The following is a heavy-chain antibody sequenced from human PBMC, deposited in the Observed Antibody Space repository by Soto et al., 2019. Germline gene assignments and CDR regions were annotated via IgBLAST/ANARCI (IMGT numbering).Heavy chain of an antibody. D-gene: IGHD3-22*01. CDR1: DGSISSGGYS. Sequence: QLQLQESGSGLVKPSQTLSLTCAVSDGSISSGGYSWSWIRQPPGKGLEWIGYIYHSGSTYYNPSLQSRVTISADRSKNQCSLKLSSVTVADTAVYYCARGAPVVNDYWGQGTLVTVSS. CDR2: IYHSGST. V-gene: IGHV4-30-2*01. J-gene: IGHJ4*02. CDR3: ARGAPVVNDY.